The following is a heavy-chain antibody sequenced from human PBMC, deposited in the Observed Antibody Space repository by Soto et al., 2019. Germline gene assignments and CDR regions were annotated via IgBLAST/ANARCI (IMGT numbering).Heavy chain of an antibody. CDR1: GGSISSSNW. Sequence: SETLSLTCAVSGGSISSSNWWSWVRQPPGKGLEWIGEIYHSGSTYYNPSLKSRVTISVDTSKNQFSLKLSSVTAADTAVYYCARGDGYSSSWYLRDYYYGMDVWGQGTTVTVSS. J-gene: IGHJ6*02. CDR3: ARGDGYSSSWYLRDYYYGMDV. CDR2: IYHSGST. V-gene: IGHV4-4*02. D-gene: IGHD6-13*01.